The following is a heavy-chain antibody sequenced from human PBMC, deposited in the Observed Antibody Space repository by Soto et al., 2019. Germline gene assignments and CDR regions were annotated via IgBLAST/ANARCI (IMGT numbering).Heavy chain of an antibody. V-gene: IGHV3-30-3*01. CDR2: ISFDGNII. CDR3: ARTFDTITYYFDY. CDR1: EFSFSSYA. D-gene: IGHD3-9*01. Sequence: LRLSCAASEFSFSSYAMHLIRQAPGKGLEWVAVISFDGNIIHYADSVKGRFIISRDNSKNTLYLQMHSLSGEDTAVYYCARTFDTITYYFDYWGQGTLVTVSS. J-gene: IGHJ4*02.